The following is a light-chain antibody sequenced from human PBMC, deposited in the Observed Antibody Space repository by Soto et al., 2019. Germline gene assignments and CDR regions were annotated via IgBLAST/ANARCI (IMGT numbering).Light chain of an antibody. CDR1: SSDVGGYNY. J-gene: IGLJ1*01. Sequence: QSLLTQPASVSGSPGQSITISCTGTSSDVGGYNYVSWYQQQPGKAPKFMIYDVTNRPSGVSNRFSGSKPGNTASLTISGLQAEDEADYYCCSYTTSNTRQIVFGTGTKVTV. V-gene: IGLV2-14*01. CDR2: DVT. CDR3: CSYTTSNTRQIV.